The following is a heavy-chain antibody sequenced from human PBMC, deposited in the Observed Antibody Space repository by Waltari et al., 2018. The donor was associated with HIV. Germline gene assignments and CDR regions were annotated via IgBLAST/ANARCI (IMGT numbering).Heavy chain of an antibody. D-gene: IGHD3-10*01. CDR1: GGSISSSSYY. CDR2: IYYSGST. Sequence: QLQLQESGPGLVKPSETLSLTCTVSGGSISSSSYYWGWIRQPPRKGLEWIGRIYYSGSTYYNPSLKSRVTISVDTSKNQFSLKLSSVTAADTAVYYCARPETMVRGVSWFDPWGQGTLVTVSS. CDR3: ARPETMVRGVSWFDP. V-gene: IGHV4-39*01. J-gene: IGHJ5*02.